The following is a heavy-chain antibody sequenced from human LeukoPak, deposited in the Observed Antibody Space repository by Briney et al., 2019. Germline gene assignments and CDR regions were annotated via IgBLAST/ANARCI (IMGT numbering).Heavy chain of an antibody. CDR3: ARDCSSTSCYLPSLDY. CDR1: GFTFSSYW. J-gene: IGHJ4*02. D-gene: IGHD2-2*01. Sequence: GGSLRLSCAAPGFTFSSYWMSWVRQAPGKGLEWVANIKQDGSEKYYVDSVKGRFTISRDNAKNSLYLQMNSLRAEDTAVYYCARDCSSTSCYLPSLDYWGQGTLVTVSS. CDR2: IKQDGSEK. V-gene: IGHV3-7*01.